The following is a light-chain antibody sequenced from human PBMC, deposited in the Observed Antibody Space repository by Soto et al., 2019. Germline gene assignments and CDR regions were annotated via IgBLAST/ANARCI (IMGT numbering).Light chain of an antibody. CDR2: EGT. CDR1: TSDVGGYNL. J-gene: IGLJ1*01. Sequence: QSAPSHPASVCWSTGHSITISFSGTTSDVGGYNLVSWYQQHTAKAPKLLIYEGTPRPSGVSSRFSGSKSGNTASLTISGLQAEEEADHYCCSYASSSYYVFGTGTKVTAL. V-gene: IGLV2-23*01. CDR3: CSYASSSYYV.